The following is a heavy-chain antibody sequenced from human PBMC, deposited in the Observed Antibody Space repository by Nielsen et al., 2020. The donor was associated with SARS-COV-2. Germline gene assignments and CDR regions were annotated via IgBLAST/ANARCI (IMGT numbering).Heavy chain of an antibody. V-gene: IGHV5-10-1*01. D-gene: IGHD3-3*01. J-gene: IGHJ4*02. Sequence: GESLKIYCKGSGYSFTSYWISWVRQMPGKGLEWMGRIDPSDSYTNYSPSFQGHVTISADKSISTAYLQWSSLKASDTAMYYFARLHYDFFYHDYWGQGTLVTVSS. CDR2: IDPSDSYT. CDR3: ARLHYDFFYHDY. CDR1: GYSFTSYW.